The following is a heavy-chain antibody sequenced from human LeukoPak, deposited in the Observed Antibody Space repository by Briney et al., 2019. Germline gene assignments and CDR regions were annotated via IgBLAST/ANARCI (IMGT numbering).Heavy chain of an antibody. Sequence: ASVKVSCKASGYTFTSYYMHRVRQAPGQGLEWMGWINPNSGGTNYAQKFQGRVTMTRDTSISTAYMELSRLRSDDTAVYYCARDSAPGDTYGLLGIDSWGQGTLVTVSS. J-gene: IGHJ4*02. D-gene: IGHD5-18*01. CDR1: GYTFTSYY. V-gene: IGHV1-2*02. CDR3: ARDSAPGDTYGLLGIDS. CDR2: INPNSGGT.